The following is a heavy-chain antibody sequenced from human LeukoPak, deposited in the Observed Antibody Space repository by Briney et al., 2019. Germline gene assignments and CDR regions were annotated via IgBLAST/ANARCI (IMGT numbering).Heavy chain of an antibody. Sequence: GGSLRLSCAASEFTFGSHGLSWVRQAPGKGLEWVSAISSSGSMTFYADSVKGRFTISRDNSKNTLYLQMNSLRVEDTAIYYCARAPAGIAPTHYFDYWGQGTPVTVSS. CDR3: ARAPAGIAPTHYFDY. J-gene: IGHJ4*02. D-gene: IGHD6-13*01. CDR1: EFTFGSHG. V-gene: IGHV3-23*01. CDR2: ISSSGSMT.